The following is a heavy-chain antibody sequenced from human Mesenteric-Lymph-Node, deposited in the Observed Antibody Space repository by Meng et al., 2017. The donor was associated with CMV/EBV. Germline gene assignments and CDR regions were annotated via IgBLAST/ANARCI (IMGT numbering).Heavy chain of an antibody. CDR3: AKKAPGTRGWFDP. Sequence: CAASGFAFSKDAMSWVRQAPGKGREWVSVISGSGGTIFHADSVKGRFTISRDNSKNTLYLQMSSLRADDTAVYYCAKKAPGTRGWFDPWGQGTLVTVSS. V-gene: IGHV3-23*01. CDR1: GFAFSKDA. CDR2: ISGSGGTI. D-gene: IGHD1-1*01. J-gene: IGHJ5*02.